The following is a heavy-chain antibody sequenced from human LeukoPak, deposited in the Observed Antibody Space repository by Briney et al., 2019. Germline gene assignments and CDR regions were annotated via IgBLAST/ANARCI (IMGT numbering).Heavy chain of an antibody. CDR2: IYYSGST. J-gene: IGHJ4*02. Sequence: PSETLSLTCAVYGGSFSDYYWSWIRQPPGKGLEWIGYIYYSGSTYYNPSLKSRVTISVDTSKNQFSLKLSSVTAADTAVYYCASSVVTPSPAFDYWGQGTLVTVSS. CDR3: ASSVVTPSPAFDY. D-gene: IGHD4-23*01. CDR1: GGSFSDYY. V-gene: IGHV4-30-4*01.